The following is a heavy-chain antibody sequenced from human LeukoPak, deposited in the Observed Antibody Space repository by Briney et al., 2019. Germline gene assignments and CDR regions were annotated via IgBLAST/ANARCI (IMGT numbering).Heavy chain of an antibody. CDR2: ISGSDGST. D-gene: IGHD2-15*01. J-gene: IGHJ5*02. Sequence: GGTLRLSCATSGFIFNYYAMSWVRQAPGKGLEWVSGISGSDGSTYYADSVKGRFSISRDNSKKTLFLQMNSLRAEDTAVYYCAKDSGKYCSGGSCPSYWFDPWGQGTLVTVSS. V-gene: IGHV3-23*01. CDR3: AKDSGKYCSGGSCPSYWFDP. CDR1: GFIFNYYA.